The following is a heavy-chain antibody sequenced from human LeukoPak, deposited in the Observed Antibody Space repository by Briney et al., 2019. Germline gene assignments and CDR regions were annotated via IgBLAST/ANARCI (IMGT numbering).Heavy chain of an antibody. CDR3: ARGTFGGWPPYGMDV. CDR2: ISYDGSNK. D-gene: IGHD6-19*01. Sequence: PGGSLRLSCAASGFTFSSYAMHWVRQAPGKGLEWVAVISYDGSNKYYADSVKGRFTISRDNSENTLYLQMNSLRAEDTAVYYCARGTFGGWPPYGMDVWGQGTTVTVSS. V-gene: IGHV3-30-3*01. CDR1: GFTFSSYA. J-gene: IGHJ6*02.